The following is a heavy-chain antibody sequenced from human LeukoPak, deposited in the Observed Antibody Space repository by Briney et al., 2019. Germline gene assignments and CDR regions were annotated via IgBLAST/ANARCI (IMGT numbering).Heavy chain of an antibody. CDR3: ASGLRDGSSGYYSWFDP. Sequence: SETLSLTCAVYGGSFSGYYWSWIRQPPGKGLEWIGEINHSGSTNYNPSLKSRVTISVDTSKNQFSLKLSSVTAADTAVYYCASGLRDGSSGYYSWFDPWGQGTLVTVSS. J-gene: IGHJ5*02. V-gene: IGHV4-34*01. CDR1: GGSFSGYY. CDR2: INHSGST. D-gene: IGHD3-22*01.